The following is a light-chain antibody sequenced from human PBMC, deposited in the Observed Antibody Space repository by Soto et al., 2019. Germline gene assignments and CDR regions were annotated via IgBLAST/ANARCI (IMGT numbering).Light chain of an antibody. Sequence: QSVLTQPPSVSGAPGQRVTISCTGSSSNIGAGSNVPWYQQLPGTAPKLLIYDNSNRPSGVPDRFSGSKSGTSASLAITGLQAEDEADYYCQSYDSSLSGSVFGGGTQLTVL. V-gene: IGLV1-40*01. J-gene: IGLJ3*02. CDR1: SSNIGAGSN. CDR2: DNS. CDR3: QSYDSSLSGSV.